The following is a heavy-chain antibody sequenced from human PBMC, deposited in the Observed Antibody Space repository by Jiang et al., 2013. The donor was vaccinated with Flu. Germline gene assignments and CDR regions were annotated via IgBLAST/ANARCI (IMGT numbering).Heavy chain of an antibody. D-gene: IGHD4-23*01. CDR1: VTPSTVVTG. CDR2: LSCGNI. J-gene: IGHJ3*01. CDR3: ARDSDYGGHSWAFDF. V-gene: IGHV4-4*02. Sequence: QLVESGPGLVKPSGTLSSPALSLVTPSTVVTGGIGSASPQGRGWSGLGNLSCGNIIYNPSLKSRVTISMDKSKNQFSLNLSSVTAADTAVYYCARDSDYGGHSWAFDFWGQGTMVTVSS.